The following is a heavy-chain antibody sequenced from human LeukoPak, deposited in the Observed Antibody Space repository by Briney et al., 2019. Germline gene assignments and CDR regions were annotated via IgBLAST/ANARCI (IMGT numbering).Heavy chain of an antibody. V-gene: IGHV1-18*01. CDR2: ISAYNGNT. CDR1: GYTFTSYG. D-gene: IGHD1-26*01. Sequence: GASVTVSCKASGYTFTSYGISWVRQAPGQGLEWMGWISAYNGNTNYAQKVQDRVTMTRDTSTSTVYMELRSLRYDDTAVYYCARFFPQKWELPGKWFAPWGQGTLVTVSS. CDR3: ARFFPQKWELPGKWFAP. J-gene: IGHJ5*02.